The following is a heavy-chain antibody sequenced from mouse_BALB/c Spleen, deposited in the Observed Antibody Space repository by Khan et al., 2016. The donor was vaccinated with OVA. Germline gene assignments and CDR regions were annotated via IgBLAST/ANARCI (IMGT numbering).Heavy chain of an antibody. CDR2: IWSVGST. V-gene: IGHV2-2*02. D-gene: IGHD2-4*01. J-gene: IGHJ3*01. Sequence: QVQLQQSGPGLVQPSQSLSITCTVSGFSLTSYGVHWVRQSPGKGLEWLGVIWSVGSTDYNAAFIPRLNISKDNSKSQAFFKMNSLQANDTAIYYCARNYDYDEGLAYWGQGTLVTVSA. CDR1: GFSLTSYG. CDR3: ARNYDYDEGLAY.